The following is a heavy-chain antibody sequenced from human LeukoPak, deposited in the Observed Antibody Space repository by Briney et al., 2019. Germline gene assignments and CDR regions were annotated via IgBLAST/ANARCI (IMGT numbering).Heavy chain of an antibody. CDR2: ISGSGGST. CDR1: GFTFSSYA. V-gene: IGHV3-23*01. D-gene: IGHD6-6*01. Sequence: GGSLRLSCAASGFTFSSYAMSWVRQAPGKGLEWVSAISGSGGSTYYADSVKGRFTISRDNSKNTLYLQMNSLRAEDTALYHCARDAGSSYQSTGRFDFWGQGTPVTVSS. J-gene: IGHJ4*02. CDR3: ARDAGSSYQSTGRFDF.